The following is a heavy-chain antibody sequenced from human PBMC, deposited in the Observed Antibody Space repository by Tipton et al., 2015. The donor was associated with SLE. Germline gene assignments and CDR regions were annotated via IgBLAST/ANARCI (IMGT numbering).Heavy chain of an antibody. V-gene: IGHV5-51*03. J-gene: IGHJ4*02. CDR3: ARRDSSGYYGY. D-gene: IGHD3-22*01. CDR2: IHPGDSDT. Sequence: QLVQSGVEVKKAGESLKISCKGSGYSFSIYWIGWVRQMPGKGLEWMGIIHPGDSDTRYSPSFQGQVTISVDKSISTAYLQWSSLRASDTAMYYCARRDSSGYYGYWGQGTLVTVSS. CDR1: GYSFSIYW.